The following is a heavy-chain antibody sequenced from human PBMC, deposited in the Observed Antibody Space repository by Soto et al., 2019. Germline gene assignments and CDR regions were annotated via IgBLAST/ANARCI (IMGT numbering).Heavy chain of an antibody. V-gene: IGHV1-69*01. D-gene: IGHD2-15*01. CDR1: GGTFSTSS. CDR3: ARDVVRSTAGDS. J-gene: IGHJ4*02. CDR2: IIPIFTRT. Sequence: QLQLVQSGTEVKEPGSSVKVSCKASGGTFSTSSFVWVRQGPGQGPEWMGGIIPIFTRTNFAQKFQGRVTFSADESTRTTYMDLRSLTSEDTAIYYCARDVVRSTAGDSWGQGTLVTVSS.